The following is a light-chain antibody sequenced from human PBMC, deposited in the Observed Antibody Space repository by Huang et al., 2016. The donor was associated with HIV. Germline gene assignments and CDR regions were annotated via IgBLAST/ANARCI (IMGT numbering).Light chain of an antibody. Sequence: DIVMIQTPLSLSVTPGQPASISCKSSESLLHSDGKTYLYWYVQKPGQSPQLRIDEVSSRFSGVPSRVSGSGSETDFTLKISRVEAEDVAVYYCMQGVHLPLTFGGGTKLVIK. CDR1: ESLLHSDGKTY. CDR3: MQGVHLPLT. J-gene: IGKJ4*01. CDR2: EVS. V-gene: IGKV2-29*02.